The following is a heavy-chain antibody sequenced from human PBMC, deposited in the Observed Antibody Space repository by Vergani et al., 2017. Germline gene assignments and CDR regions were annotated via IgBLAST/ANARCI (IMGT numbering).Heavy chain of an antibody. Sequence: QVQLVQSGAEVKKPGASVKVSCKASGYTFTSYGISWVRQAPGQGLEWMGWISAYNGNTNYAQKLQGRVTMTTDTSTRTAYMELRSLRSDDTAVYYWARGFNDYVWGSYLANSWGRFDPWGQGTLVTVSS. CDR3: ARGFNDYVWGSYLANSWGRFDP. D-gene: IGHD3-16*02. V-gene: IGHV1-18*01. CDR2: ISAYNGNT. CDR1: GYTFTSYG. J-gene: IGHJ5*02.